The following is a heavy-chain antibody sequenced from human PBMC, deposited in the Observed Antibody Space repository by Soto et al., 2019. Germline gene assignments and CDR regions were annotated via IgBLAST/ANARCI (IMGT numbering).Heavy chain of an antibody. CDR2: MKSNTDGGTT. CDR1: GFTFIYAW. CDR3: TPDPILAAAGGSDP. D-gene: IGHD6-13*01. J-gene: IGHJ5*02. V-gene: IGHV3-15*01. Sequence: EVQLVESGGGLVKPGGSLRLSCEASGFTFIYAWMSWVRQAPGKGLEWVGHMKSNTDGGTTDYAAPVNGRFTISRDDSKTTLYLQMSSLKTEDTAVYYCTPDPILAAAGGSDPWGQGTLVTFSS.